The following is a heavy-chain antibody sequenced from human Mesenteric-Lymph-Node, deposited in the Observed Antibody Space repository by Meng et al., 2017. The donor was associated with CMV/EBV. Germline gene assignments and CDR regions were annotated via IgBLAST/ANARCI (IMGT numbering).Heavy chain of an antibody. V-gene: IGHV1-69*05. J-gene: IGHJ3*02. D-gene: IGHD3-16*01. CDR1: GYTFTSYD. Sequence: SVKVSCKASGYTFTSYDISWVRQAPGQGLEWMGGIIPIIGSTNYAQKFQGRVTMTRDTSTSTVYMELSSLRSEDTAVYYCARVQRGGVDAFDIWGQGTMVTVSS. CDR3: ARVQRGGVDAFDI. CDR2: IIPIIGST.